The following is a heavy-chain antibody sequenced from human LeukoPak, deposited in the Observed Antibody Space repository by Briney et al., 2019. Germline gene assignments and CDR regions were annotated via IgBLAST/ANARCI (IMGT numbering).Heavy chain of an antibody. J-gene: IGHJ4*02. CDR2: IRYDGNHK. V-gene: IGHV3-30*02. CDR3: VKDNPLDY. D-gene: IGHD1-14*01. Sequence: PGGSLRLSCGASGFTFSNYGMLWVRQSPGKGLEWVAFIRYDGNHKLYADSMKGRFTISRDNSKNKLYLHINSLRAEDAAVYYCVKDNPLDYWGQGNLVIVSS. CDR1: GFTFSNYG.